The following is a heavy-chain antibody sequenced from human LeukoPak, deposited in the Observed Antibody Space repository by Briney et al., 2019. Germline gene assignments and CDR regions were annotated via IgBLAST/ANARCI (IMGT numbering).Heavy chain of an antibody. V-gene: IGHV3-7*01. CDR3: ARDPRGSPYYFDY. CDR2: IKEDGSEK. D-gene: IGHD1-26*01. Sequence: PGGSLRLSCAASGFTYDSYWMSWVRQAPGKGLEWVANIKEDGSEKYYVDSVKGRFTISRDNSKNTVYLQMNSLRVEDAAVYYCARDPRGSPYYFDYWGQGTLVTVSS. J-gene: IGHJ4*02. CDR1: GFTYDSYW.